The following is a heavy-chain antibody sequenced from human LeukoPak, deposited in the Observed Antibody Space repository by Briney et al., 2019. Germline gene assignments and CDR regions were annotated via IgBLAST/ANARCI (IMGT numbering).Heavy chain of an antibody. D-gene: IGHD3-10*01. CDR2: IYTSGST. CDR1: GASISSGNYY. Sequence: SETLSLTCTVSGASISSGNYYWNWIRQPAGKGLEWIGRIYTSGSTNYNPSLKSRVTISVDTSKNQFSLKLTSVTAADTAVYYCAREEITVVRGVHFDYWGQGTLVTVSS. CDR3: AREEITVVRGVHFDY. V-gene: IGHV4-61*02. J-gene: IGHJ4*02.